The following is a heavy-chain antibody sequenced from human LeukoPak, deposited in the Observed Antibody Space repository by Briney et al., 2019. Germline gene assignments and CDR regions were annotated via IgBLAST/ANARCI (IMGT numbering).Heavy chain of an antibody. D-gene: IGHD2-21*01. CDR2: MNPNSGNT. CDR1: GYTFTIYD. V-gene: IGHV1-8*01. CDR3: ARVWWPGTPNWYFDL. Sequence: ASVKVSCKASGYTFTIYDINWVRQATGQGLEWMGWMNPNSGNTGYAQKFQGRVTMTRNTSISTAYMELSSLRSEDTAVYYCARVWWPGTPNWYFDLWGRGTLVTVSS. J-gene: IGHJ2*01.